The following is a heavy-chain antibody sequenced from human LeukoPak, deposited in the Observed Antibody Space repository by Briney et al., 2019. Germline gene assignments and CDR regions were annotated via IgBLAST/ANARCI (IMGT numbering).Heavy chain of an antibody. CDR2: IYYSGST. V-gene: IGHV4-30-4*01. D-gene: IGHD6-19*01. CDR1: DGSISSGDYY. J-gene: IGHJ4*02. Sequence: SQTLSLTCTVSDGSISSGDYYWSWIRQPPGKGLEWIGYIYYSGSTYYNPSLKSRVTISVDTSKNQFSLKLSSVTAADTAVYYCARQGVAGLYYFDYWGQGTLVTVSS. CDR3: ARQGVAGLYYFDY.